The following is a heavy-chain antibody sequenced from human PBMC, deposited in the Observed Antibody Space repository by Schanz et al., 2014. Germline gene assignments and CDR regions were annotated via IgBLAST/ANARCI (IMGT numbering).Heavy chain of an antibody. Sequence: EVQLVESGGGLVKPGGSLRLSCTASGFSFDSYNMNWVRQSPGKGLEWVAFLSFDSRHIYYEDSVKGRFTIPRDNAKSPLHLQRNSLRADDTAVYYCARDGVAATTDFEYWGQGALVTVSS. CDR2: LSFDSRHI. CDR1: GFSFDSYN. J-gene: IGHJ4*02. V-gene: IGHV3-21*06. CDR3: ARDGVAATTDFEY. D-gene: IGHD1-1*01.